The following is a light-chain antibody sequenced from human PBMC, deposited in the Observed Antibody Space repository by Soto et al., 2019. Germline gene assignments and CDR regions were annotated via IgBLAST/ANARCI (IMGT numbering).Light chain of an antibody. Sequence: QSVLTQPPSVSGAPGQRVTISCTGSSSNIGVDYDVHWYQQLPGTAPKLLIYGNTNRPSGVPDRFSGSKSGTSASLAVTGLQAEDEADYYCQSYDSSLISSVFGGGTKVTVL. CDR1: SSNIGVDYD. J-gene: IGLJ2*01. CDR2: GNT. V-gene: IGLV1-40*01. CDR3: QSYDSSLISSV.